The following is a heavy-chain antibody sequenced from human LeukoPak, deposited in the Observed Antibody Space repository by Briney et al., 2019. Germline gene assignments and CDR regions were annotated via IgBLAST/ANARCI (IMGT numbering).Heavy chain of an antibody. V-gene: IGHV3-21*01. CDR2: ISSSSSYI. J-gene: IGHJ4*02. D-gene: IGHD4-17*01. CDR1: GFTFSSYE. CDR3: ARTLTVTTNLIDY. Sequence: GGSLRLSCAASGFTFSSYEMNWVRQAPGKGLEWVSSISSSSSYIYYADSVKGRFTISRDNAKNSLYLQMNSLRAEDTAVYYCARTLTVTTNLIDYWGQGTLVTVSS.